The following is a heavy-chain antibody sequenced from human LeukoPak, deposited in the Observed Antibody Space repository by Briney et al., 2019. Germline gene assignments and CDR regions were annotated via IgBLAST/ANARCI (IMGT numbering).Heavy chain of an antibody. CDR1: GFTFSSYW. D-gene: IGHD1-1*01. CDR2: IKYDGNEE. Sequence: GGSLRLSCAASGFTFSSYWMSWMRQAPGKGLEWVANIKYDGNEEYYVDSVKGRFTISRNNAKNSLYLQLNSLRVEDTAVYYCKSGGAAPGSFDYWGQGTLVTVSP. CDR3: KSGGAAPGSFDY. J-gene: IGHJ4*02. V-gene: IGHV3-7*01.